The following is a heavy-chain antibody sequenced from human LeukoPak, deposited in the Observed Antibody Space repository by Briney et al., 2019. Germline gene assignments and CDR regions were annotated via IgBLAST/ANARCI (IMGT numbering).Heavy chain of an antibody. Sequence: SETLSLTCAVSGGSISSDSYYWGWIRQPPGKGLEWIGSIYYGGSTYYSPSLKSRVTISVDTSKNQFSLKLTSVTAADAAAYFCARHSRNCSGGYCYLYYWGQGTLVTVSS. J-gene: IGHJ4*02. V-gene: IGHV4-39*01. CDR1: GGSISSDSYY. CDR3: ARHSRNCSGGYCYLYY. D-gene: IGHD2-15*01. CDR2: IYYGGST.